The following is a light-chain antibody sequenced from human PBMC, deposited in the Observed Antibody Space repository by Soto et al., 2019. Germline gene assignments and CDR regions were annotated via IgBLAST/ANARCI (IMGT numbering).Light chain of an antibody. CDR3: QSYDSRLSGSRV. V-gene: IGLV1-40*01. J-gene: IGLJ2*01. Sequence: QYVLTQPPSVSGAPGQRGTISCTGSSSNIGAGYDVHWYHQLPGTAPKLLIYGNSNRPSGVPDRFSGSKSGTSASLAITALQAEDDADYYCQSYDSRLSGSRVFGGGTQLTVL. CDR2: GNS. CDR1: SSNIGAGYD.